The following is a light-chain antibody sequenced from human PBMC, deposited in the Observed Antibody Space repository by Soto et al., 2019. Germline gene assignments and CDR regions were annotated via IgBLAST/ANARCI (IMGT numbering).Light chain of an antibody. CDR3: CSYAGSPYV. J-gene: IGLJ1*01. V-gene: IGLV2-11*01. CDR2: DVS. Sequence: QSALTQPRSVSGSPGQSVTISCTGTSSDVGGYKYVSWYQQHPGKAPKLMIYDVSERPSGVPDRFSSSKSGNTASLTISGLHAEDEADYYCCSYAGSPYVFGTGTKLTVL. CDR1: SSDVGGYKY.